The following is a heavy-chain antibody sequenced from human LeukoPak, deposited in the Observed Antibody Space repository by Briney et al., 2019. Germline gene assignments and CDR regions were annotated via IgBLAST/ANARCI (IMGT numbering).Heavy chain of an antibody. CDR2: IIPIFGTA. Sequence: SVKVSCKASGGTFSSYSISWVRQAPGQGLEWMGGIIPIFGTAHYAQKFQGRVTITADEFTSTAYLELSSLRSEDTAVYYCAREYSGNYSVGYWGQGTLVTVSS. CDR3: AREYSGNYSVGY. D-gene: IGHD1-26*01. V-gene: IGHV1-69*13. J-gene: IGHJ4*02. CDR1: GGTFSSYS.